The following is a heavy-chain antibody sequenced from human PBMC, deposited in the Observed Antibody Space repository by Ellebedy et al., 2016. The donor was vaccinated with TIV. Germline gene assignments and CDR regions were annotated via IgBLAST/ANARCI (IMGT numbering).Heavy chain of an antibody. D-gene: IGHD3-9*01. CDR2: VRFDGSSK. CDR3: AKPPQFDIFTGYYEFDS. CDR1: GFTFSSYW. J-gene: IGHJ4*02. Sequence: PGGSLRLSCAASGFTFSSYWMSCVRQAPGKGLEWVAPVRFDGSSKYYADSVKGRFTISRDNSKNTLYLQMNSLRAEDTAVYFCAKPPQFDIFTGYYEFDSWGQGTLVTVSS. V-gene: IGHV3-30*02.